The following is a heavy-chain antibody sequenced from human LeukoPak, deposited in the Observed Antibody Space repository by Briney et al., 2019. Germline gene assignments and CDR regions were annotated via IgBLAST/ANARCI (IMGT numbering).Heavy chain of an antibody. CDR1: GFTFSSYA. V-gene: IGHV3-64*01. Sequence: GGSLRLSCAASGFTFSSYAMHWVRQAPGKGLEYVSAISSNGGSTYYANSVKGRFTISRDNSKNTLYLQMGSLRAEDMAVYYCARPQPRGRAFDIGGQGTMVTAFS. J-gene: IGHJ3*02. CDR3: ARPQPRGRAFDI. CDR2: ISSNGGST.